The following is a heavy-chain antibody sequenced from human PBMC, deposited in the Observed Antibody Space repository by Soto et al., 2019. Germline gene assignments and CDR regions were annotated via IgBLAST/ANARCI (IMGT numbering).Heavy chain of an antibody. CDR1: GYIFTSYW. D-gene: IGHD2-15*01. CDR2: IDPSDSYT. J-gene: IGHJ3*02. Sequence: GESLKISCKGSGYIFTSYWIIWVLQMPGKCLDCIGRIDPSDSYTNYGPCFQGHFTISADNSIITSYLHCIILKASDTAIYYCSRXGHYCSGGRCPRGAFDIWGQGTMVTVSS. CDR3: SRXGHYCSGGRCPRGAFDI. V-gene: IGHV5-10-1*01.